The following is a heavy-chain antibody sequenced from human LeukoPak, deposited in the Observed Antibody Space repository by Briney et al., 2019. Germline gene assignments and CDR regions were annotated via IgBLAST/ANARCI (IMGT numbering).Heavy chain of an antibody. V-gene: IGHV1-18*01. CDR2: ISAYNGNT. D-gene: IGHD1-7*01. CDR1: GYTFTSYG. J-gene: IGHJ6*02. Sequence: GSSVKVSCKASGYTFTSYGISWVRQAPGRGLEWMGWISAYNGNTNYAQKLQGRVTMTTDTSTSTAYMELRSLRSDDTAVYYCARVPKGYNWNSGGMDVWGQGTTVTVSS. CDR3: ARVPKGYNWNSGGMDV.